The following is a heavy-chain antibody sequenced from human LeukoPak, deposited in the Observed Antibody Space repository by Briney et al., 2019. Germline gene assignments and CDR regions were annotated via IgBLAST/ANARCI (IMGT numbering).Heavy chain of an antibody. CDR3: ARIIRTTGYYSNPKSGSFDL. CDR2: IYFSGTT. Sequence: SETQSLTCAVSGGSIKSGHHYWGWIRQPPGRGRGWIGNIYFSGTTYYNPSLRTRVTISIDTSKNEFSLDLTSMTAADTAVYYCARIIRTTGYYSNPKSGSFDLWGQGTLVSVSS. V-gene: IGHV4-39*01. D-gene: IGHD3-9*01. J-gene: IGHJ4*02. CDR1: GGSIKSGHHY.